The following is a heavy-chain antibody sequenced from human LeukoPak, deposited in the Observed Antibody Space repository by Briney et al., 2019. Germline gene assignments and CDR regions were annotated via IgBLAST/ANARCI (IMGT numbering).Heavy chain of an antibody. Sequence: GGSLRLSCVASGLRFRNYGMHWVRQAPGKGLKWVAVIWYDGSNQYYVDSVKGRFTVSRDNAKNTLYLQMDSLRAEDTAVYYCATDRNAGKYYDFWGQGTLVTVSS. V-gene: IGHV3-33*01. CDR1: GLRFRNYG. CDR2: IWYDGSNQ. J-gene: IGHJ4*02. CDR3: ATDRNAGKYYDF. D-gene: IGHD3-3*01.